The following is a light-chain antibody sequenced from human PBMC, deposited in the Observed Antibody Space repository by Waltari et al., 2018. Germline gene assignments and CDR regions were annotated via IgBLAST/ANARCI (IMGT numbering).Light chain of an antibody. V-gene: IGLV2-14*01. Sequence: QSALTQPASVSASPGQSITIPCTATSGDIGGSGFVSWSQHHLASAPQVLIFDVTHRPSGISDRFSGSKSGNTASLTISGLQTEDDADYFCSSPSTNNIVVFGGGTKVTVL. J-gene: IGLJ2*01. CDR1: SGDIGGSGF. CDR2: DVT. CDR3: SSPSTNNIVV.